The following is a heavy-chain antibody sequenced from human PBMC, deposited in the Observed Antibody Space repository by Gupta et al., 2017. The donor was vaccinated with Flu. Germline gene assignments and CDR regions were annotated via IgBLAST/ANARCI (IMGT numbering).Heavy chain of an antibody. Sequence: EVQLVESGGGLVQPGGSLRLSCAASGFSLSSNDMSWVRQAPGRGMEWGSGISSGAVTYYGDPVRGRFTISREKAKNSLYLLMSGLRDEDTAVYYCASGHLANWGQGTLGTVS. J-gene: IGHJ4*02. CDR1: GFSLSSND. CDR3: ASGHLAN. CDR2: ISSGAVT. D-gene: IGHD3-3*02. V-gene: IGHV3-48*03.